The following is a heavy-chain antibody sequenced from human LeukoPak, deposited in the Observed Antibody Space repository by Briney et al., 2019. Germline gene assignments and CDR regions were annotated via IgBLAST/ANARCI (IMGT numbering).Heavy chain of an antibody. J-gene: IGHJ5*02. CDR2: INPDSGGT. CDR1: GYIFTGYY. Sequence: ASVKVSCKASGYIFTGYYIHWVRQAPGQGLEWMGWINPDSGGTTYAQKFQGRLTMTRDTSISTAYVELSGLRSGDTAIYYCARDRLRVAATNSHHWGQGTLVTVSS. D-gene: IGHD2-15*01. V-gene: IGHV1-2*02. CDR3: ARDRLRVAATNSHH.